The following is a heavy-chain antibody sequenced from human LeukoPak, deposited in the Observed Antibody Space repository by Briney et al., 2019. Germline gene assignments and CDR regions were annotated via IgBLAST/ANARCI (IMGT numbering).Heavy chain of an antibody. V-gene: IGHV4-59*01. D-gene: IGHD4-23*01. J-gene: IGHJ6*02. CDR1: GGSISSYY. Sequence: SETLSLTCTVSGGSISSYYWSWIRQPPGKGLEWIGYIYYSGSTNYNPSLKSRVTISVDTSKNQFSLKLSSATAADTAVYYCARVGYDYGGNPDYYYYGMDVWGQGTTVTVSS. CDR2: IYYSGST. CDR3: ARVGYDYGGNPDYYYYGMDV.